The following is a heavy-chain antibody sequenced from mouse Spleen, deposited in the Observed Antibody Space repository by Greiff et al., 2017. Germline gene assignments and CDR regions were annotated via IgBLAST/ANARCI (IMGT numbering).Heavy chain of an antibody. CDR2: IDPENGDT. Sequence: VQLQQSGAELVRPGASVKLSCTASGFNIKDDYMHWVKQRPEQGLEWIGWIDPENGDTEYASKFQGKATITADTSSNTAYLQLSSLTSEDTAVYYCTTYGYDAYYAMDYWGQGTSVTVSS. CDR3: TTYGYDAYYAMDY. J-gene: IGHJ4*01. D-gene: IGHD2-2*01. V-gene: IGHV14-4*01. CDR1: GFNIKDDY.